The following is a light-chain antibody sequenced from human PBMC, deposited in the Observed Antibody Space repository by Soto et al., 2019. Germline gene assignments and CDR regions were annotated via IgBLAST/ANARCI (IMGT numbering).Light chain of an antibody. CDR3: QQYGSSPWT. Sequence: EIVLTQSPGTLSLSPGERATLSCRASQSVSNTNLAGSRQKLAQAPSPLIYGASSRATGIPDRFSGSGSGTDFTLTISRLEAEDFAVYYCQQYGSSPWTFGQGTKVEIK. V-gene: IGKV3-20*01. CDR1: QSVSNTN. CDR2: GAS. J-gene: IGKJ1*01.